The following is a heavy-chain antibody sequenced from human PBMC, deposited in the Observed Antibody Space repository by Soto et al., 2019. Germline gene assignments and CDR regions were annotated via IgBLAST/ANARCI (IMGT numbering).Heavy chain of an antibody. CDR1: GDTFSNHT. CDR2: IIPILGVA. D-gene: IGHD4-17*01. J-gene: IGHJ6*03. CDR3: ARVAEIGTVNEGYYYYMDV. V-gene: IGHV1-69*04. Sequence: QVQLVQSGAEVKKPGSSVKVSCKASGDTFSNHTISWVRQAPGQGLEWIGRIIPILGVANYAQKFQGRVTIAADKSTTTAYMELSSLRSADTAGYYCARVAEIGTVNEGYYYYMDVWGKGTTVTVSS.